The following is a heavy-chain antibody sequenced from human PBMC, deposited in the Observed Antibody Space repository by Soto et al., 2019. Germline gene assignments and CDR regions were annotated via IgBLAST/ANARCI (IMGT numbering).Heavy chain of an antibody. CDR3: ATARDSSGYSSPHDAFDF. V-gene: IGHV4-59*01. Sequence: SETLSLTCTVSGGSISSYYWSWIRQPPGKGLEWIGYIYYSGRTNYSPSLKSRVTISVDTSKNQFSLKLSSVTAADTAVYYCATARDSSGYSSPHDAFDFWGQGTMVNVS. CDR1: GGSISSYY. D-gene: IGHD3-22*01. CDR2: IYYSGRT. J-gene: IGHJ3*01.